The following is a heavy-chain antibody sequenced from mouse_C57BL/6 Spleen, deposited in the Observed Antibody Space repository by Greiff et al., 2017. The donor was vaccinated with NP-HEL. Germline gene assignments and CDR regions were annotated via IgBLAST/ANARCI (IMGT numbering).Heavy chain of an antibody. CDR1: GYAFSSSW. CDR3: AKEGSSYGFYAMDY. CDR2: IYSGDGDT. Sequence: QVQLQQSGAELVKPGASVKISCKASGYAFSSSWMNWVKQRPGTGLEWIGQIYSGDGDTNYNGKFKGKATLTADKSSSTAYMQLSSLTSEDSAVYFCAKEGSSYGFYAMDYWGQGTSVTVSS. V-gene: IGHV1-80*01. D-gene: IGHD1-1*01. J-gene: IGHJ4*01.